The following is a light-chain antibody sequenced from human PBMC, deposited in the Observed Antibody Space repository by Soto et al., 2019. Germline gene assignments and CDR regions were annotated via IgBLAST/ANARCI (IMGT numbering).Light chain of an antibody. CDR1: SSNIGSST. CDR2: SGS. J-gene: IGLJ2*01. CDR3: AAWDDSLNSVV. Sequence: QSVLTQLPSVSGTPGQRVTISCSGSSSNIGSSTLNWYQQLPGTAPKLLIYSGSYRPSGVPDRFSGSKSGTSASLAISGLQSEDEADYYCAAWDDSLNSVVFGGGTKVTVL. V-gene: IGLV1-44*01.